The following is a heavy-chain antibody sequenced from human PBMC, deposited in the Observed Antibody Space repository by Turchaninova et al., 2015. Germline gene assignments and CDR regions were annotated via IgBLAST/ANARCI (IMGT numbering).Heavy chain of an antibody. V-gene: IGHV1-18*04. D-gene: IGHD2-21*01. CDR1: GYTFTGYG. J-gene: IGHJ6*02. Sequence: GASVRVSCKASGYTFTGYGVSWVRQAPGQGLEWMGWISAYTGNTNYAQRFQGRLTMTTDTSTSTAHMELRSLRFDDTAMYYCARDLQQGGVISTASYGIDVWGQGTTVTVSS. CDR2: ISAYTGNT. CDR3: ARDLQQGGVISTASYGIDV.